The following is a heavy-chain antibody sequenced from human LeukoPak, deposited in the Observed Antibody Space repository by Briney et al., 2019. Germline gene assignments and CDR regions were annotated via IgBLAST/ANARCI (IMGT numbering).Heavy chain of an antibody. CDR3: ARDRGAYCGGDCYLGFDY. CDR1: GFTFINYG. CDR2: IWSDGRNK. D-gene: IGHD2-21*02. Sequence: GGSLILSCAASGFTFINYGTHWVRQAPGKGLEWVAVIWSDGRNKYYADSVKGRFTISRDNAKKSLYLQMTSLTAEDTAVYYCARDRGAYCGGDCYLGFDYWGRGTLVTVSS. J-gene: IGHJ4*01. V-gene: IGHV3-33*01.